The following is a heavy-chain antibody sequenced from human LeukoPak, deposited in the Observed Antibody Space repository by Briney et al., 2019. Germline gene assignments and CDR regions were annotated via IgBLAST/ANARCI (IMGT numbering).Heavy chain of an antibody. V-gene: IGHV4-59*01. CDR3: ARGNAN. Sequence: KTSETLSLTCTVSGCSINSYYMSWIRQPPGKGLEWIGYISYSGNTNYNPSLKTRVTISLDTSKKEFFPWPSSWTAADTHVYYCARGNANWGQGTLVTVSS. CDR2: ISYSGNT. J-gene: IGHJ4*02. CDR1: GCSINSYY.